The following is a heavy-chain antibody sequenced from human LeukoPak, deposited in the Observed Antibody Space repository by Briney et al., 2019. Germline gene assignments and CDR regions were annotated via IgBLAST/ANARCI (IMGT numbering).Heavy chain of an antibody. CDR3: AKDQKTRITMVRGALGY. V-gene: IGHV3-23*01. Sequence: GGSLRLSCAASGFTFSSYAMSWVRQAPGKGLEWVSAISGSGGSTYYADSVKGRFTISRDNSKNTLYLQMNSLRAEDTAVYYCAKDQKTRITMVRGALGYWGQGTPVTVSS. CDR2: ISGSGGST. D-gene: IGHD3-10*01. J-gene: IGHJ4*02. CDR1: GFTFSSYA.